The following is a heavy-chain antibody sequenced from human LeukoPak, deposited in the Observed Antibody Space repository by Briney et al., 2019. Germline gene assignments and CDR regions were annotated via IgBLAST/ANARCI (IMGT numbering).Heavy chain of an antibody. CDR3: ARGSIAAREPFDY. D-gene: IGHD6-6*01. CDR1: VGTFSSYA. CDR2: IIPIFGTA. Sequence: SVTVSYKASVGTFSSYAISWVRQASGQGLEWMGGIIPIFGTANYAQKFQGRVTITTDESTSTAYMELSSLRSEDTAVYYCARGSIAAREPFDYWGQGTLVTVSS. V-gene: IGHV1-69*05. J-gene: IGHJ4*02.